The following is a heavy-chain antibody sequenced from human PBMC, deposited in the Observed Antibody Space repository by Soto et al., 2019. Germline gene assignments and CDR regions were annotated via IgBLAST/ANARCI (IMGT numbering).Heavy chain of an antibody. V-gene: IGHV3-30-3*01. Sequence: QVQLVESGGGVVQPGRSLRLSCAASGFTFSSYAMHWVRQAPGKGLEWVAVISYDGSNKYYADSVKGRFTISRDNSKNTLYLQMNSLRAEDTAVYYCARDYYDSSGVDYWGQGTLVTVSS. CDR2: ISYDGSNK. J-gene: IGHJ4*02. CDR3: ARDYYDSSGVDY. CDR1: GFTFSSYA. D-gene: IGHD3-22*01.